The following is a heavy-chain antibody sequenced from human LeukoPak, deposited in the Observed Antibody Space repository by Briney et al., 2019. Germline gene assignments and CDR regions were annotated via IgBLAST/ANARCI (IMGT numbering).Heavy chain of an antibody. Sequence: SETLSLTCAVYGGSFSGYYWSWIRPPPGKGLEWIGEINHSGSTNYNPSLKSRVTISVDTSKNQFSLKLSSVTAADTAVYYCARGRRRIDPWGQGTLVTVSS. V-gene: IGHV4-34*01. CDR3: ARGRRRIDP. J-gene: IGHJ5*02. D-gene: IGHD1-14*01. CDR1: GGSFSGYY. CDR2: INHSGST.